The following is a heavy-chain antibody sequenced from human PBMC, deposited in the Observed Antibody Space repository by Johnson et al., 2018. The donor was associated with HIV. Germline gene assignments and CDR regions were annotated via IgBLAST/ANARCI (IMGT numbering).Heavy chain of an antibody. Sequence: EVQLVESGRGLVQPGGSLRLSCAASGFTFSSYAMSWVRQAPGKGLEWVSAISGRGDTTYYTDSVKGRFTISRDNSKNTLYLQMNSLRGEDTAAYYCTTHSSSWADAFDVWGQGTMVTVSS. D-gene: IGHD6-13*01. CDR2: ISGRGDTT. CDR3: TTHSSSWADAFDV. V-gene: IGHV3-23*04. J-gene: IGHJ3*01. CDR1: GFTFSSYA.